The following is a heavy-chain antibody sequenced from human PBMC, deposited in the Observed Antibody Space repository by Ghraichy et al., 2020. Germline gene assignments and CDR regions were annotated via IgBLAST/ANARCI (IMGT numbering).Heavy chain of an antibody. CDR2: ISGSGGST. Sequence: GGSLRLSCAASGFTFSSYAMSWVRQAPGKGLEWVSAISGSGGSTYYADSVKGRFTISRDNSKNTLYLQMNSLRAEDTAVYYCAKGGLSTTIFGVVITLGTPSYYMDVWGKGTTVTVSS. CDR3: AKGGLSTTIFGVVITLGTPSYYMDV. D-gene: IGHD3-3*01. V-gene: IGHV3-23*01. CDR1: GFTFSSYA. J-gene: IGHJ6*03.